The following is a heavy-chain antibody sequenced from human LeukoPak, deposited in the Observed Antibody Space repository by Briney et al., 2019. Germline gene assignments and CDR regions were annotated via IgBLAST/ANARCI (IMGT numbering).Heavy chain of an antibody. CDR1: GFTFSSYA. CDR3: AKGGSSWSRWDY. J-gene: IGHJ4*02. D-gene: IGHD6-13*01. V-gene: IGHV3-23*01. Sequence: GSLRLSCAASGFTFSSYAMSWVRQAPGKGLEWVSAISGSGGSTYYANSVQGRFTISRDNSKNTVYLQMNSLRDEDTAVYYCAKGGSSWSRWDYWGQGTLVTVSS. CDR2: ISGSGGST.